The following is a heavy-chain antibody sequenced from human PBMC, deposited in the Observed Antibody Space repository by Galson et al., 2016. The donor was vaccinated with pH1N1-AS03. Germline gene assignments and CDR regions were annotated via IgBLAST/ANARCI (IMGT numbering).Heavy chain of an antibody. V-gene: IGHV1-69*06. CDR2: ISPIFGTP. CDR3: ARGQFDYDSSGYYSY. J-gene: IGHJ4*02. CDR1: GGTFRNFP. D-gene: IGHD3-22*01. Sequence: SVKVSCKASGGTFRNFPISWVRQAPGQGLEWMGGISPIFGTPNYAERFQGRFAITADKSTNTAYMELSSLRSEDTAVYYCARGQFDYDSSGYYSYWGQGTLVTVSS.